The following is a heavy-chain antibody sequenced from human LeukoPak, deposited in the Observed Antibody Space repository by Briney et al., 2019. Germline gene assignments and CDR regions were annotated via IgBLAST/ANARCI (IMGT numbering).Heavy chain of an antibody. CDR3: ARYNSGWPFDY. CDR1: GCTLTGYY. D-gene: IGHD6-19*01. V-gene: IGHV1-2*02. CDR2: INPKSGGT. Sequence: ASVKVSCKASGCTLTGYYMHWVRQAPGQGLEWMGWINPKSGGTNYAQKFQGRVTMTRDTSISTAYMELSRLRSDDTAVYYCARYNSGWPFDYWGQGTLVTVSS. J-gene: IGHJ4*02.